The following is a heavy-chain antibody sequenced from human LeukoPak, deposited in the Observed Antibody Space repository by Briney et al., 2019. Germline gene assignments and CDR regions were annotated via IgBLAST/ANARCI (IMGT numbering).Heavy chain of an antibody. J-gene: IGHJ3*02. Sequence: SETLSLTCAVYGGSFSGYYWSWIRQPPGKGLEWIGEINHSGSTNYNPSLKSRVTISVDTSKNQFSPKLSSVTAADTAVYYCARDRWKTTVVTNDAFDIWGQGTMVTVSS. CDR3: ARDRWKTTVVTNDAFDI. V-gene: IGHV4-34*01. CDR2: INHSGST. CDR1: GGSFSGYY. D-gene: IGHD4-23*01.